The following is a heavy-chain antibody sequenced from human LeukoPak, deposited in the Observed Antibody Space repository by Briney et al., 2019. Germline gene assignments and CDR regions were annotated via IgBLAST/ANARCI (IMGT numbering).Heavy chain of an antibody. CDR2: IYYSGST. D-gene: IGHD6-6*01. Sequence: SETLSLTCTVSGGSISSYYWSWIRQPPGKGLEWIGYIYYSGSTNYNPFLKSRVTISVDTSKNQFSLKLSSVTAADTAVYYCARHRYITSSSYFDYWGQGTLVTVSS. J-gene: IGHJ4*02. CDR3: ARHRYITSSSYFDY. V-gene: IGHV4-59*01. CDR1: GGSISSYY.